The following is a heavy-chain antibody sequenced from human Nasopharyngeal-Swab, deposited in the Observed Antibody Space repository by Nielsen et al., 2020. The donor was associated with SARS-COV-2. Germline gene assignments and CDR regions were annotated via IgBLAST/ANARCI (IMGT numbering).Heavy chain of an antibody. J-gene: IGHJ4*02. CDR3: LTDYYGNTGHGSY. V-gene: IGHV3-15*07. Sequence: GGSLRLSCAASGYTFSDAWMNWVRQAPGKGLEWVGLIKSKSAGGATEYAAPVKGRFSISRDESQSTLYLHMNSLKTEDTAMYYCLTDYYGNTGHGSYWGQGTLVTVSS. CDR2: IKSKSAGGAT. D-gene: IGHD3-10*01. CDR1: GYTFSDAW.